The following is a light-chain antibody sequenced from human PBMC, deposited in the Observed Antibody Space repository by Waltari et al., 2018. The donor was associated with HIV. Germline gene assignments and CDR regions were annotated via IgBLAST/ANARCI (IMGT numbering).Light chain of an antibody. Sequence: QSALTQPRSVSGSPGQSVTISCTGTSSAAGGTYYVYRYQQHPGKAPEFMIYDVSTRASGVLDRFSGSKSGTTAALTISGRQAEDEADYYCCSYAGSYAVVFGGGTKLTVL. CDR2: DVS. CDR1: SSAAGGTYY. J-gene: IGLJ2*01. CDR3: CSYAGSYAVV. V-gene: IGLV2-11*01.